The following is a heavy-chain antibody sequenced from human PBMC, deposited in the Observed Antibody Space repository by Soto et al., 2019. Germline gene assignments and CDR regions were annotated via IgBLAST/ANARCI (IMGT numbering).Heavy chain of an antibody. Sequence: QVQLVESEGGVVQPGRSLRLSCAASGFTFSSYGMHWVRQAPGKGLEWVAVISYDGSNKYYADSVKGRFTISRDNSKNTLYLQMNSLRAEDTAVYYCAKDRLNYRDQLLWFGESPLDYWGQGTLVTVSS. CDR3: AKDRLNYRDQLLWFGESPLDY. V-gene: IGHV3-30*18. CDR2: ISYDGSNK. J-gene: IGHJ4*02. CDR1: GFTFSSYG. D-gene: IGHD3-10*01.